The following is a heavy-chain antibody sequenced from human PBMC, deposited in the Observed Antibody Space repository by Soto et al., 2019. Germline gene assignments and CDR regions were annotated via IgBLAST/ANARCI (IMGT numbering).Heavy chain of an antibody. J-gene: IGHJ4*02. CDR1: GGSFSNFG. CDR2: IVPVFGRP. CDR3: AREGSGYNPYRYYFDY. Sequence: SVKVSCKASGGSFSNFGISWVRQAPGQGLEWMGGIVPVFGRPNYAQRFRGRLTITADESTSTGYMELISLRSDDTAVYYCAREGSGYNPYRYYFDYWGQGTLVTVSS. V-gene: IGHV1-69*13. D-gene: IGHD5-12*01.